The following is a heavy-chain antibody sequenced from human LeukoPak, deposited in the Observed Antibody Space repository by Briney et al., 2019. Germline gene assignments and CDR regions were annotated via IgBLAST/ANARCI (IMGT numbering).Heavy chain of an antibody. CDR3: ATGRGIAAAGTSEYFQH. CDR1: GFTFSDYY. J-gene: IGHJ1*01. CDR2: ISSSSSYT. Sequence: PGGSLRLSCAASGFTFSDYYMSWIRQAPGKGLEWVPYISSSSSYTNYADSVKGRFTISRDNAKNSLYLQMNSLRAEDTAVYYCATGRGIAAAGTSEYFQHWGQGTLVTVSS. D-gene: IGHD6-13*01. V-gene: IGHV3-11*06.